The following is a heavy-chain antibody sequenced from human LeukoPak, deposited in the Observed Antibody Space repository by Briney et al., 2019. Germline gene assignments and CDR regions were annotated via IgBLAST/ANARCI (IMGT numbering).Heavy chain of an antibody. CDR2: IYPADSDT. J-gene: IGHJ2*01. V-gene: IGHV5-51*01. Sequence: KGGESLKISCKGSGYLFTSYWIAWVRQMPGKGLEWMVIIYPADSDTRYSPSFQGQVTISADKSISTAFLRWTSLKASDTAIYYCARGRGTGSPIGPRYFDLWGRGTLVTVSS. CDR1: GYLFTSYW. CDR3: ARGRGTGSPIGPRYFDL. D-gene: IGHD3-10*01.